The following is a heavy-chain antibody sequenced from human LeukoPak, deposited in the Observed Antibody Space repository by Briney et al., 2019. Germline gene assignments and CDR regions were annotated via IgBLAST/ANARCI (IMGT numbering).Heavy chain of an antibody. CDR3: AKDRGSNWFDP. V-gene: IGHV3-23*01. D-gene: IGHD6-25*01. CDR2: ISGSGGST. CDR1: GFTFSSYA. J-gene: IGHJ5*02. Sequence: GGSLRLSCAASGFTFSSYAMSWVRQGPGKGLEWVSAISGSGGSTYYADSVRGRFTISRDNSKNPLYLQMNSLRAEDTAVYYCAKDRGSNWFDPWGQGTLVTVSS.